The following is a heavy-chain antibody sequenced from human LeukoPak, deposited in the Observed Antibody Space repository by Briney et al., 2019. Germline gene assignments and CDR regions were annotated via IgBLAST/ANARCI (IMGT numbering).Heavy chain of an antibody. D-gene: IGHD6-19*01. Sequence: PGGSLRLSCAASGFTFSSYSMNWVRQAPGKGLEWVSYISSSSSTIYYADSVKGRFTISRDNSKNSLYLQMNSLRAADTAVFYCARGTDSSGWYGAFDIWGQGTLVTVSP. CDR3: ARGTDSSGWYGAFDI. CDR1: GFTFSSYS. V-gene: IGHV3-48*04. CDR2: ISSSSSTI. J-gene: IGHJ3*02.